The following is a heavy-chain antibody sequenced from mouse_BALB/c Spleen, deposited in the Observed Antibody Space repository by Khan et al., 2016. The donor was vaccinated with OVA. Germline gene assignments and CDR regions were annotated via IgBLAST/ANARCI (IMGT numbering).Heavy chain of an antibody. CDR2: IWSDGST. V-gene: IGHV2-4-1*01. J-gene: IGHJ3*01. CDR1: GFSLITYG. D-gene: IGHD2-12*01. CDR3: ARNSYRYDFTY. Sequence: QIQLVQSGPGLVQPSQSLSITCTVSGFSLITYGVHWVRQSPGKGLEWLGVIWSDGSTDYNAAFISRLSITKDNSKSQVFFKMNSLQGDDTAIYYGARNSYRYDFTYWGRGTLVTVSA.